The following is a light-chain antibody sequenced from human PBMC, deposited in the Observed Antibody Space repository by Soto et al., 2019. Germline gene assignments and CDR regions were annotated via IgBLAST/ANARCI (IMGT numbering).Light chain of an antibody. CDR3: QQYGSSPRT. CDR2: GAS. J-gene: IGKJ1*01. V-gene: IGKV3-20*01. CDR1: QTVSSSS. Sequence: DIVLTQSPGTLSLSPGERATLSCRASQTVSSSSLAWYQQKPGQAPRLLIFGASTRAAGFPDRFSGSGSGTDFTLTISRLEPEDFAVYYCQQYGSSPRTVGQGTKVDIK.